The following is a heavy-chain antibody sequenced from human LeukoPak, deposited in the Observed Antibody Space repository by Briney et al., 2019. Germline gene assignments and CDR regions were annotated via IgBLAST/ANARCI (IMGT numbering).Heavy chain of an antibody. CDR3: ARRGGSGSSYCFDP. D-gene: IGHD1-26*01. CDR1: GRCSSDDC. J-gene: IGHJ5*02. Sequence: SETLSLSGTVSGRCSSDDCGIWIRQPPGQGLEWIGYVYASGSTKYNPSLNSRVTISLDTSKSQFSLRLSSVTVADTAVYYCARRGGSGSSYCFDPWGQGTLVTVSS. V-gene: IGHV4-59*08. CDR2: VYASGST.